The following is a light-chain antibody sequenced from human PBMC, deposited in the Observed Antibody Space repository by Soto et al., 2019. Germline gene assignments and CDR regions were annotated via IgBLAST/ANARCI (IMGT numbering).Light chain of an antibody. J-gene: IGLJ1*01. CDR3: FSFTSTNTHV. V-gene: IGLV2-23*01. CDR1: SSDFGSYKF. CDR2: EAS. Sequence: QSVLTQPASVSGSPGQSVTISCTGTSSDFGSYKFVSWYQHHPGTVPKVIIYEASKRPSGVSDRFSGSKSGNTASLTISGLQAEDEADYYCFSFTSTNTHVFGSGTKVTVL.